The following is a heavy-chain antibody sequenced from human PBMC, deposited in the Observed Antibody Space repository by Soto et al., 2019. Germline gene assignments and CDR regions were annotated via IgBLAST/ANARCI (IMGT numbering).Heavy chain of an antibody. CDR3: ARASSSGRRFDY. D-gene: IGHD3-10*01. V-gene: IGHV1-46*01. J-gene: IGHJ4*02. CDR1: GYTFTSYY. Sequence: ASVKVSCKASGYTFTSYYMHWVRQAPGQGLEWMGVVNPSGGTTNYAQKFQGRVTMTRDTSTSTVYMELGSLRSEDTAVFYCARASSSGRRFDYWGQGTLVTVSS. CDR2: VNPSGGTT.